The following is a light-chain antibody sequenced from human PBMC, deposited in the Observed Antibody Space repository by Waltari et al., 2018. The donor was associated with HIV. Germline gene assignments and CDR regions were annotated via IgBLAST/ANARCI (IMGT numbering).Light chain of an antibody. CDR2: STT. J-gene: IGLJ3*02. CDR1: SGSVSTNSY. CDR3: VLYMGSGVWV. Sequence: QTVVTQEPSFSVSPGGTVTLTCGLSSGSVSTNSYPSWYQQTPGQAPRTLSYSTTTRSSVVPDRFSGSILGNKAALTITGAQADDESDYYCVLYMGSGVWVFGGGTKLTVL. V-gene: IGLV8-61*01.